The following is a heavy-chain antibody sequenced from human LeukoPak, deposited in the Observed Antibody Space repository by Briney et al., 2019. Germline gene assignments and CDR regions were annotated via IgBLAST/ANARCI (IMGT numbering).Heavy chain of an antibody. V-gene: IGHV3-74*01. CDR3: AREQWLGLYYYYYYMDV. CDR2: INSDGSST. CDR1: GFTFSSYC. D-gene: IGHD6-19*01. J-gene: IGHJ6*03. Sequence: GGSLRLSCAASGFTFSSYCMHWVRQAPGKGLVWVSRINSDGSSTSYADSVKGRFTISRDNAKNTLYLQMNSLRAEDTAVYYCAREQWLGLYYYYYYMDVWGKGTTVTVSS.